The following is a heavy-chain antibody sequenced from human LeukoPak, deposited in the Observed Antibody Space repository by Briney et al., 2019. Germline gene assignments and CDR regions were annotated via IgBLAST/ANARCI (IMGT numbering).Heavy chain of an antibody. D-gene: IGHD1-26*01. J-gene: IGHJ4*02. V-gene: IGHV1-69*05. CDR1: GGTFSRFT. CDR3: ARMYSGSYASVSFDY. CDR2: ITPIFGTA. Sequence: SVKVSCKASGGTFSRFTISWVRQAPGQGFEWMGGITPIFGTANFAQKFQGRVTMTRDTSTSTVYMELSSLRSEDTAVYYCARMYSGSYASVSFDYWGQGTLVTVSS.